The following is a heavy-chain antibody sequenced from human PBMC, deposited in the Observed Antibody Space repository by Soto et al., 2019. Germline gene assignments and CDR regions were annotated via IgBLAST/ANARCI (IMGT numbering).Heavy chain of an antibody. CDR1: GFTFSTYW. CDR2: INSDGSTT. J-gene: IGHJ6*02. CDR3: ARDAYYDMGV. Sequence: EVPLVESGGGLVQPGGSLRLSCAASGFTFSTYWMHWVRQAPGKGLVWVSRINSDGSTTNYADSVKGRFTISRDNAKNTLYLQMNSLRAEDTTVYYCARDAYYDMGVWGQGTTVTVSS. V-gene: IGHV3-74*01.